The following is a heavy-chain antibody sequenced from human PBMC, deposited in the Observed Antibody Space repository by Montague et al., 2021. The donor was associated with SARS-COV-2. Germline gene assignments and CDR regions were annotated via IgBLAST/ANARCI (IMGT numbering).Heavy chain of an antibody. V-gene: IGHV4-39*01. J-gene: IGHJ5*02. Sequence: SETLSLTCTVSGGSISSSSYYWGWIRQHPGKGLEWIGCIYYSGSTYYXPSLKSRLTISVDTSKNQFSLKLSSVTAADTAVYYCARSPLLWFATALSNWFDPWGQGTLVTVPS. CDR3: ARSPLLWFATALSNWFDP. CDR1: GGSISSSSYY. D-gene: IGHD3-10*01. CDR2: IYYSGST.